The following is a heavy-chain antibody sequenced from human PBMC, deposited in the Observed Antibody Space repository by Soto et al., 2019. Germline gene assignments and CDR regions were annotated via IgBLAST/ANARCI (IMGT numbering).Heavy chain of an antibody. Sequence: SETLSLTCTVSGGSISSYYWSWIRQPPGKGLEWIGYIYYSGSTNYNPSLKSRVTISVDTSKNQFSLKLGSVTAADTAVYYCARGKDIVVVPAQDWAFDIWGQGTMVTVSS. CDR2: IYYSGST. CDR3: ARGKDIVVVPAQDWAFDI. D-gene: IGHD2-2*01. V-gene: IGHV4-59*01. J-gene: IGHJ3*02. CDR1: GGSISSYY.